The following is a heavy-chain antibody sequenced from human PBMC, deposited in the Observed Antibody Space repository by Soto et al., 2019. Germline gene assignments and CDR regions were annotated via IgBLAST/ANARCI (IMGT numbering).Heavy chain of an antibody. CDR2: ISPIFGTA. V-gene: IGHV1-69*01. D-gene: IGHD6-19*01. J-gene: IGHJ4*02. Sequence: QVQLVQSGAEVKKPVSSVKVSCKASGGTFSSYSINWVRQAPGHGLEWMVGISPIFGTANYAQKFQGRVMITADESTSTAYIELSSLISEDTAVYYCAREASENRGWYVYWGQGTLVTVSS. CDR1: GGTFSSYS. CDR3: AREASENRGWYVY.